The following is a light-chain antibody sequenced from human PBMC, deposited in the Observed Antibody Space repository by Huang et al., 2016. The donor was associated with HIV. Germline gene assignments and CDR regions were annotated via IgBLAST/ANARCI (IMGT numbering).Light chain of an antibody. CDR3: QEYVNWPWT. CDR2: DSS. J-gene: IGKJ1*01. V-gene: IGKV3-15*01. Sequence: EIVMTQSPATLSVSPGERATLSCRASQSISRNLAWYKPKPGQAPRLLFYDSSTRATGIPVRFSGSVSGTEFTLTISSLQSEDFAVYYCQEYVNWPWTFGQGTKVEIK. CDR1: QSISRN.